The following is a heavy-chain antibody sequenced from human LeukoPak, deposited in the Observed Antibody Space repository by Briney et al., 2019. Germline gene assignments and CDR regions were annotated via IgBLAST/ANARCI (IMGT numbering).Heavy chain of an antibody. CDR1: GFTFSSYY. CDR2: ITTSSSNI. D-gene: IGHD5-18*01. CDR3: ARDLGGYSYGSHFDY. J-gene: IGHJ4*02. V-gene: IGHV3-21*01. Sequence: GGSLRLSCAASGFTFSSYYMNWVRQAPGKGLEWVSSITTSSSNIYYSDSVKGRFTIARDNAKNSLYLQINSLRAEDTAVYYCARDLGGYSYGSHFDYWGQGTLVTVSS.